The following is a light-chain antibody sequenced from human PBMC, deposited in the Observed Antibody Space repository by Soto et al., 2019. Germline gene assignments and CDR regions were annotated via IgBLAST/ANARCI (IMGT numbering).Light chain of an antibody. CDR1: SSNIGKTY. CDR2: DNN. CDR3: GTWDYSLSAGV. J-gene: IGLJ2*01. Sequence: QSVLTQPPSVSAAPGQKVSISCSGSSSNIGKTYVYWYQQLPGTAPKLLIYDNNKRPSGIPDRFSGSKSGTAATLGITGLQTGDEDDYYCGTWDYSLSAGVFGGGTKLTVL. V-gene: IGLV1-51*01.